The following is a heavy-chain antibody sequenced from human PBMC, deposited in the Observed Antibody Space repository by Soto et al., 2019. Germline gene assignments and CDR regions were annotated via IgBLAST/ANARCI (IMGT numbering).Heavy chain of an antibody. D-gene: IGHD4-17*01. CDR3: AREIGSTVVTQPFDAFDI. CDR1: GYTFTSYG. V-gene: IGHV1-18*01. Sequence: ASVKVSCKASGYTFTSYGISWVRQAPGQGLEWMGWISAYNGNTNYAQKLQGRVTMTTDTSTSTAYMELRSLRSDDTAVYYCAREIGSTVVTQPFDAFDIWGQGTMVTVSS. J-gene: IGHJ3*02. CDR2: ISAYNGNT.